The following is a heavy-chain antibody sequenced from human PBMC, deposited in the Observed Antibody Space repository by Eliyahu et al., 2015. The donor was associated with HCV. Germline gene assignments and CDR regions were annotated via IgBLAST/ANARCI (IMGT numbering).Heavy chain of an antibody. CDR3: VRARGYGYIDY. CDR2: IYFTGLT. J-gene: IGHJ4*02. V-gene: IGHV4-59*01. Sequence: QVQLQESGPGLVKPSETLSLTCPVSGGSFGTAYWTWMRQPPGKGLEYIGYIYFTGLTNYNPSLNSRVTMSLDSSKNQFSLKLTSMTAADSAMYYCVRARGYGYIDYWGQGTLVTVSS. CDR1: GGSFGTAY. D-gene: IGHD4-17*01.